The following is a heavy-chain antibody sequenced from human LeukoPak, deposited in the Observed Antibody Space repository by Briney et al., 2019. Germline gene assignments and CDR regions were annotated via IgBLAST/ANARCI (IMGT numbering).Heavy chain of an antibody. CDR3: ARVGAYWSGGSCYLDY. V-gene: IGHV1-18*01. CDR2: IRAYNGNT. CDR1: GYTFTIYG. D-gene: IGHD2-15*01. Sequence: ASVKLSFTASGYTFTIYGISWVRQAPGQGLEWMGWIRAYNGNTNNAQKLQGRVTMTTDTSTSTAYMELRSQRSDATAVYYCARVGAYWSGGSCYLDYWGQGTLVTVSS. J-gene: IGHJ4*02.